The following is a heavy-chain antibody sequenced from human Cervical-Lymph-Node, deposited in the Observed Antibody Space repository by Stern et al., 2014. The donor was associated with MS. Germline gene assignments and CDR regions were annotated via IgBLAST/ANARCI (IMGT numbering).Heavy chain of an antibody. J-gene: IGHJ4*02. Sequence: VQLMQSGGGLVQPGRSLRLSCAASGFTFDDYAMHWVRQAPGKGLEWVSGISWNSGSIGYADSVKGRFTISRDNAKNSLYLQMNSLRAEDTALYYCAKGKGAVAVGYFDYWGQGTLVTVSS. D-gene: IGHD6-19*01. CDR1: GFTFDDYA. CDR2: ISWNSGSI. CDR3: AKGKGAVAVGYFDY. V-gene: IGHV3-9*01.